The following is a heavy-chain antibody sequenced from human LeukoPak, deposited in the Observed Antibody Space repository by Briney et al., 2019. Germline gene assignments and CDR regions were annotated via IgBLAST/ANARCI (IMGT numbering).Heavy chain of an antibody. V-gene: IGHV3-23*01. CDR2: ISGSGGST. CDR1: GFTSNDHA. D-gene: IGHD3-22*01. J-gene: IGHJ3*02. CDR3: AKDLSMIVVADAFDI. Sequence: LPGGSLRLSCAASGFTSNDHAMHWIRHIPGKGLEWVSAISGSGGSTYYADSVKGRFTISRDNSKNTLYLQMNSLRAEDTAVYYCAKDLSMIVVADAFDIWGQGTMVTVSS.